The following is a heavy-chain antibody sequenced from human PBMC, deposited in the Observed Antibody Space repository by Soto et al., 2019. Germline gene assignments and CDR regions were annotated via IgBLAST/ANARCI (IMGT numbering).Heavy chain of an antibody. V-gene: IGHV5-51*01. Sequence: GESLKISCKAIGYTFTNYWIGWVRQTPGKGLEWMGIIFPGDSVTRYNPSFEGQVTVSADESISTAYLQWNTLKASDTAMYYCVRPNFGALTHFDFWGQGTLVTVSS. J-gene: IGHJ4*02. CDR3: VRPNFGALTHFDF. CDR2: IFPGDSVT. CDR1: GYTFTNYW. D-gene: IGHD3-16*01.